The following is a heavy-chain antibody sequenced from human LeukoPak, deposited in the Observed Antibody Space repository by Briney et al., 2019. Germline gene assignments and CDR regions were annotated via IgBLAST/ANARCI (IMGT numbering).Heavy chain of an antibody. Sequence: GGSLRLSCAASGFTFSSYWINWVRQAPGKGLEWVSSINQDGSEKYYVDSVKGRFTISRDNANNSLYLQMNSLRAEDTAVYYCARRASDESFDYWGQGTLVTVSP. V-gene: IGHV3-7*01. CDR3: ARRASDESFDY. CDR1: GFTFSSYW. CDR2: INQDGSEK. J-gene: IGHJ4*02.